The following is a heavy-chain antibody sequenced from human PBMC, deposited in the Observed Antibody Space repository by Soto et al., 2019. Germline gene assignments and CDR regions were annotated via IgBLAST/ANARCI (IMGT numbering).Heavy chain of an antibody. V-gene: IGHV3-7*03. Sequence: LRLSCAASGFTFSNFWMSWVRQTPGRGLEWVANIKQDGGEKKYVDSVKGRFTISRDNAKYSLYLQMNSLRAEDTAVYYCVRTTILLPAAANRGAPYNYYGLDVWGQGTKVTVYS. CDR2: IKQDGGEK. CDR1: GFTFSNFW. J-gene: IGHJ6*02. CDR3: VRTTILLPAAANRGAPYNYYGLDV. D-gene: IGHD2-2*01.